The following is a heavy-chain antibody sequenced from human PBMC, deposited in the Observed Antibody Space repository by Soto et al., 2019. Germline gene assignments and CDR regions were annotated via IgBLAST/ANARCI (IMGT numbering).Heavy chain of an antibody. CDR2: ISGSGGST. D-gene: IGHD6-13*01. CDR1: GFTFDDYA. J-gene: IGHJ5*02. V-gene: IGHV3-23*04. Sequence: EVQLVESGGVVVQPGGSLRLSCAASGFTFDDYAMHWVRQAPGKGLEWVSTISGSGGSTYYADSVKGRFTISRDNSKNTLYLQMNSLRVEDTAVYYCAKALAADGTRFDPWGQGTLVTVSS. CDR3: AKALAADGTRFDP.